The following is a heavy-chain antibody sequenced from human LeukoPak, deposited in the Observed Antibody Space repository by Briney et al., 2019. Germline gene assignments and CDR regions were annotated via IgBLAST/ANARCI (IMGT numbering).Heavy chain of an antibody. V-gene: IGHV3-48*04. CDR2: ISSSSSTI. D-gene: IGHD6-19*01. Sequence: GGSLRLSCAASGFTFSSYSMNWVRQAPGKGLEWVSYISSSSSTIYYADSAKGRFTISRDNAKNSLYLQMNSLRVEDTAMYYCARGGGADGSGWSTTDYWGQGTLVTISS. CDR1: GFTFSSYS. J-gene: IGHJ4*02. CDR3: ARGGGADGSGWSTTDY.